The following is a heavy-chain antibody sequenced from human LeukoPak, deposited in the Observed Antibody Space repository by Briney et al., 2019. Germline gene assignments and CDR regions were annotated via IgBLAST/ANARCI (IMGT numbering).Heavy chain of an antibody. CDR1: GGSISSYY. Sequence: SETLSLTCTVSGGSISSYYWSWIRQPPGKGLEWIGYIYYTGSTNYNPSLKSRVTISVDTSKNQFSLKLSSVTAADTAVYYCARMEEDSSVYYFHRYYFDYWGQGTLVTVSS. V-gene: IGHV4-59*01. CDR2: IYYTGST. J-gene: IGHJ4*02. D-gene: IGHD3-22*01. CDR3: ARMEEDSSVYYFHRYYFDY.